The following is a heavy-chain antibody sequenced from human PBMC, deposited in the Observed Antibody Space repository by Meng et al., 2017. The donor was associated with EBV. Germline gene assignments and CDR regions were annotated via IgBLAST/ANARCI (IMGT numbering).Heavy chain of an antibody. Sequence: QGRWEQSGAGVKGPGSSVKISCKTSGGPFRSDAVSWVRQGPGQGLEWLGGLIPMSGAPHYAQKFQDRVTITADEYTRTHYMELSSLRSDDTAMYYCASESGRGFTPDFWGQGTLVTVSS. CDR3: ASESGRGFTPDF. V-gene: IGHV1-69*01. CDR1: GGPFRSDA. D-gene: IGHD3-10*01. CDR2: LIPMSGAP. J-gene: IGHJ4*02.